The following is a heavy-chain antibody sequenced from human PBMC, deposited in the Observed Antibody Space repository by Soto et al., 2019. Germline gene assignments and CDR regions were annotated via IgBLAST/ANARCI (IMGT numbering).Heavy chain of an antibody. CDR3: ARAHRQWLVFDP. V-gene: IGHV1-18*01. J-gene: IGHJ5*02. CDR1: GYTFTSYG. CDR2: ISAYNGNT. Sequence: GVSVKISCKASGYTFTSYGISWVRQAPGQGLEWMGWISAYNGNTNYAQKLQGRVTMTTDTSTSTAYMELRSLRSDDTAVYYCARAHRQWLVFDPWGQGTLVTVSS. D-gene: IGHD6-19*01.